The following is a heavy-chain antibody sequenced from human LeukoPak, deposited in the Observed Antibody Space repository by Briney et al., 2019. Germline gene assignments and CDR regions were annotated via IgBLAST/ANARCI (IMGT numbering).Heavy chain of an antibody. D-gene: IGHD3-10*01. V-gene: IGHV4-59*08. J-gene: IGHJ3*02. CDR1: GGSISSYY. CDR2: IYYIGST. CDR3: ARHNNYGSYAFDI. Sequence: SETLSLTCTVSGGSISSYYWSWIRQPPGKGLEWIGYIYYIGSTNYNPSLKSRVTISVDTSKNQFSLKASSVTAADTAVYYCARHNNYGSYAFDIWGQGTMVTVSS.